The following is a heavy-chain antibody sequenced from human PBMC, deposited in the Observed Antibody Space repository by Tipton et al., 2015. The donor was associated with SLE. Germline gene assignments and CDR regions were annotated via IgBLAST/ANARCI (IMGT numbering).Heavy chain of an antibody. CDR3: ARGGERVTTVTSYNWFDP. D-gene: IGHD4-17*01. CDR1: GYTFTSYG. CDR2: ISAYNGNT. J-gene: IGHJ5*02. V-gene: IGHV1-18*01. Sequence: QSGPEVKKPGASVKVSCKASGYTFTSYGISWVRQAPGQGLEWMGWISAYNGNTNYAQKLQGRVTMTTDTSTSTAYMELRSLRSDDTAVYYGARGGERVTTVTSYNWFDPWGQGTLVTVSS.